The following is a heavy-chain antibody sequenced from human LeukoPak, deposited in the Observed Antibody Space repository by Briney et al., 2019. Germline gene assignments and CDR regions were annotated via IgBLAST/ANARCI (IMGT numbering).Heavy chain of an antibody. Sequence: SETLSLTCTVSGGSISSYYWSWTRQPPGKGLEWIGYIYYSGNTNYNPSLKSRVTISVDTSKNQFSLMLRSVTAADTAVYYCARDGLNYYYYMDVWGKGTTVTVSS. D-gene: IGHD5-12*01. CDR3: ARDGLNYYYYMDV. V-gene: IGHV4-59*01. J-gene: IGHJ6*03. CDR2: IYYSGNT. CDR1: GGSISSYY.